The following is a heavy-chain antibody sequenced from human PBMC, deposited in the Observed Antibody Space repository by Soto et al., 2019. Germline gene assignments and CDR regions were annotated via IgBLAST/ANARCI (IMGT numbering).Heavy chain of an antibody. Sequence: PSETLSLTCTVSGDSINNYYWSWIRQPPGKGLEWIGYIYHSGSTDYNPSLKSRVTISVDTSKNQFSLRLTSVTSADTAVYYCARGGSYGDFFDYRGQGAQVTVSS. V-gene: IGHV4-59*01. CDR2: IYHSGST. CDR1: GDSINNYY. J-gene: IGHJ4*02. CDR3: ARGGSYGDFFDY. D-gene: IGHD4-17*01.